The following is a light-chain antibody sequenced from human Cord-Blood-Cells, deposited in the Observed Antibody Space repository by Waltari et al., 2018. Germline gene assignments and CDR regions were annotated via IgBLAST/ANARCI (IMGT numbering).Light chain of an antibody. J-gene: IGKJ1*01. Sequence: DLVMTQTPLSLSVTPGQPASIPCKSSQSLLHSDGKTYLYWYLQKPGQSPQLLIYEVSSRLSGVPDRFSGRGSGKDFSLKNRRVKAEDVGVYYLMQGIHLPGTFGQRTNVEIK. CDR2: EVS. CDR3: MQGIHLPGT. CDR1: QSLLHSDGKTY. V-gene: IGKV2-29*01.